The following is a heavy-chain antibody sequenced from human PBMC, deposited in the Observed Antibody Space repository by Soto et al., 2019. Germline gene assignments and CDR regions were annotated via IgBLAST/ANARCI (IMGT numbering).Heavy chain of an antibody. CDR1: GFTFSSYA. Sequence: GGSLRLSCAASGFTFSSYAMSWVRQAPGKGLEWVSAISGSGGSTYYADSVKGRFTISRDNSKNTLYLQMNSLRAEDTAVYYCAKGLGDYGDYGDYYYYYMDVWGKGTTVTVSS. CDR3: AKGLGDYGDYGDYYYYYMDV. J-gene: IGHJ6*03. D-gene: IGHD4-17*01. CDR2: ISGSGGST. V-gene: IGHV3-23*01.